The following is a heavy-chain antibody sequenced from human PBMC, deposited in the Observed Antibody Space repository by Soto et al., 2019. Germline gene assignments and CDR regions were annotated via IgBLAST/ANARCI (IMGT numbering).Heavy chain of an antibody. J-gene: IGHJ3*02. CDR2: IDTGSVST. CDR3: TRDRLAEDFREAFDI. CDR1: GFTLSRYS. V-gene: IGHV3-48*02. Sequence: EAQLVESGGGLVQPGGSLRLSCAASGFTLSRYSMSWVRQAPGKGLEYMAYIDTGSVSTYYADSVEGRFAVFRDNARNSLYLQLYSLRDEDTALYFCTRDRLAEDFREAFDIWGQGTLVTVSS. D-gene: IGHD3-10*01.